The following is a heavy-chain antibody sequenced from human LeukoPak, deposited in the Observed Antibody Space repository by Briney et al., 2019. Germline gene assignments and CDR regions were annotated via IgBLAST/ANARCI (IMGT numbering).Heavy chain of an antibody. CDR3: ARASGYYDSSGYYRWFDP. CDR2: ISAYNGNT. CDR1: GGTFSSYG. J-gene: IGHJ5*02. V-gene: IGHV1-18*01. D-gene: IGHD3-22*01. Sequence: ASVKVSCKASGGTFSSYGISWVRQAPGQGLEWMGWISAYNGNTNYAQKLQGRVTMTTDTSTSTAYMELRSLRSDDTAVYYCARASGYYDSSGYYRWFDPWGQGTLVTVSS.